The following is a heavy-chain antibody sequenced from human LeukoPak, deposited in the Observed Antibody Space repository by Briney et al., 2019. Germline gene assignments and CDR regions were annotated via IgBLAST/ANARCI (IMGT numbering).Heavy chain of an antibody. D-gene: IGHD3-9*01. CDR1: GFTVSSNE. Sequence: PGGSLRLSCAASGFTVSSNEMSWVRQAPGKGLEWVSSISGGSTYYADSRKGRFTISRDNSKNTLHLQMNSLRAEDTAVYYCKNTHHVLRYFDWLLGYYYYYYGMDVWGQGTTVTVSS. J-gene: IGHJ6*02. V-gene: IGHV3-38-3*01. CDR2: ISGGST. CDR3: KNTHHVLRYFDWLLGYYYYYYGMDV.